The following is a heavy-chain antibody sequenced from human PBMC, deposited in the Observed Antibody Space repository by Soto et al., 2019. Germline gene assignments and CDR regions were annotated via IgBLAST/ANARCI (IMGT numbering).Heavy chain of an antibody. D-gene: IGHD6-19*01. V-gene: IGHV1-18*01. Sequence: SVKVSCKASCYTFPSYGISWVRQAPVQGLEWMGWISAYNGNTNYAQKLQGRVTMTTDTSTSTAYMELRSLRSDDTAVYYCARTISGWLPHDAFDIWGQGTMVTV. CDR3: ARTISGWLPHDAFDI. CDR2: ISAYNGNT. CDR1: CYTFPSYG. J-gene: IGHJ3*02.